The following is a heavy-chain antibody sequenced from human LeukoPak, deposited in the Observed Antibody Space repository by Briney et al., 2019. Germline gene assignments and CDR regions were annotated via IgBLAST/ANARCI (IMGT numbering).Heavy chain of an antibody. V-gene: IGHV1-69*05. Sequence: SVKVSCKASAGTFISYAISLVRQAPGQGLEWMGRIIPIFGTANYAQKVQGRGTITTDESTSSVYRELSSLRSEDTAVYYCARTDIVATITRDFDYWGQGTLVTVSS. J-gene: IGHJ4*02. CDR3: ARTDIVATITRDFDY. CDR2: IIPIFGTA. D-gene: IGHD5-12*01. CDR1: AGTFISYA.